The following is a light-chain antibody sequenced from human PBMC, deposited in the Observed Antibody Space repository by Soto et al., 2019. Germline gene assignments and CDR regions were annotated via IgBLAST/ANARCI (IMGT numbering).Light chain of an antibody. Sequence: DIQMTQSPSTLSASVGDRVTIPCRASHSISSWLAWYQQKPGKAPKLLIYKASTLESGVPSRFRGSGSGTEFTLTISSLQPDDFAIYDGEQYNSDSQTFGHGTKVEIK. CDR3: EQYNSDSQT. V-gene: IGKV1-5*03. CDR2: KAS. J-gene: IGKJ1*01. CDR1: HSISSW.